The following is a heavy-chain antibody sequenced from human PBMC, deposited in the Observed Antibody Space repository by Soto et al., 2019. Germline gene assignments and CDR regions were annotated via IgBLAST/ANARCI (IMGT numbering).Heavy chain of an antibody. CDR2: IVVGSGNT. Sequence: SVKVSCKASGFTFTSSAVQWVRQARGQRLEWIGWIVVGSGNTNYAQKFQERVTITRDMSTSTAYMELSSLRSEDTAVYYCAAPKVGREYYYYCYGMDVWGQGTTVTVSS. J-gene: IGHJ6*02. CDR3: AAPKVGREYYYYCYGMDV. CDR1: GFTFTSSA. V-gene: IGHV1-58*01.